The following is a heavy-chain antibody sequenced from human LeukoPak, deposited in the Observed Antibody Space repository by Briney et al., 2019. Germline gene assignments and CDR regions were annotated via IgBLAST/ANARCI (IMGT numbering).Heavy chain of an antibody. CDR3: AKDQVQLWLPGC. D-gene: IGHD5-18*01. Sequence: GGSLRLSCAASGFTFDDYAMHWVRQAPGKGLEWVSLISGDGGSTYYADSVKGRFTISRDNSKNSLYLQMNSLRTDDIALYYCAKDQVQLWLPGCWGQGTLVTVSS. J-gene: IGHJ4*02. V-gene: IGHV3-43*02. CDR2: ISGDGGST. CDR1: GFTFDDYA.